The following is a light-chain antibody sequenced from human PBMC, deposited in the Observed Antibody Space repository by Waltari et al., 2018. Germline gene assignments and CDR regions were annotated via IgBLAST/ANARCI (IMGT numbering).Light chain of an antibody. CDR1: QSLFYRSDNKNY. Sequence: QSLFYRSDNKNYLAWYQHKPGQPPKLLFYWASNRESGVPDRFSASGSGTDFTFTINNLQAEDVAFDYCQQYYRSRTFGQGTKVEIK. J-gene: IGKJ1*01. CDR3: QQYYRSRT. V-gene: IGKV4-1*01. CDR2: WAS.